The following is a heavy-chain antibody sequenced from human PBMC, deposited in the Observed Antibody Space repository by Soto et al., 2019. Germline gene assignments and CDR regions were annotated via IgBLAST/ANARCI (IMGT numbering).Heavy chain of an antibody. V-gene: IGHV4-59*12. J-gene: IGHJ4*02. CDR1: GDFTNFY. CDR2: IYYNGNT. CDR3: ERVVKGDY. D-gene: IGHD3-16*02. Sequence: SETLSLTCTVSGDFTNFYWTWFRQPPGKGLEWFGYIYYNGNTNYNSSLKSRVTMSVDTVKHQFGLNFTSVTAADTGAYYSERVVKGDYWGQGTLVTVSS.